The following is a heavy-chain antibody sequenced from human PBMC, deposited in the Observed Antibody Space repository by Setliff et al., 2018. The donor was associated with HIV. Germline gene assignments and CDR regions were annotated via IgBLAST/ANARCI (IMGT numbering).Heavy chain of an antibody. V-gene: IGHV4-61*02. CDR3: ARVQMAYAAFDV. D-gene: IGHD4-17*01. CDR2: IYTSGSS. Sequence: LSLTCTVSGGSIGSGSYYWSWIRQPAGKGLEWIGRIYTSGSSDNNPSLKSRVTLSVDTSKHQFSLKLSSVTAADTAVYYCARVQMAYAAFDVWGQGTMVTVSS. CDR1: GGSIGSGSYY. J-gene: IGHJ3*01.